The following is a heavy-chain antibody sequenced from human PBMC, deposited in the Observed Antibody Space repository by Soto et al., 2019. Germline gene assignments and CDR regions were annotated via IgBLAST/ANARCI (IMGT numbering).Heavy chain of an antibody. V-gene: IGHV4-59*01. Sequence: QVQLQESGPGLVKPSETLSLTCSVSGGSISSDYWSWIRQPPGKGLEWIGYIYYTGSTNYNPSLKSRGTISLDTSKTQVYLNLRSVTAADTAVYYCARALHGVVVVAPREIEVWGQGTTDLVYS. CDR1: GGSISSDY. D-gene: IGHD2-15*01. CDR3: ARALHGVVVVAPREIEV. CDR2: IYYTGST. J-gene: IGHJ6*02.